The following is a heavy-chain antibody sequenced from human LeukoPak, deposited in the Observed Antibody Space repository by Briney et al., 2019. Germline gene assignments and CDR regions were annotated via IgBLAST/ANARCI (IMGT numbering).Heavy chain of an antibody. CDR1: GFTFSSYR. V-gene: IGHV3-21*01. J-gene: IGHJ4*02. D-gene: IGHD4-17*01. CDR3: ARVYGDYFLDY. Sequence: GGSLRLSCAASGFTFSSYRMNWVRQAPGKGLEWVSSISTSSSYIYYADSVKGRFTISRDNAENSLYLQMNSLRAGDTAVYYCARVYGDYFLDYWGQGTLVTVSS. CDR2: ISTSSSYI.